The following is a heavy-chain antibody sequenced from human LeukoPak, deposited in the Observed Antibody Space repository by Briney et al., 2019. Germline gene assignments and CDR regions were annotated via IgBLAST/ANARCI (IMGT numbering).Heavy chain of an antibody. CDR1: GFTFNNYA. J-gene: IGHJ6*02. D-gene: IGHD3-3*01. CDR3: AKVIDFWNGMDV. CDR2: IGDSGDST. Sequence: SGGSLRLSCAASGFTFNNYAMSWVRLAPGEGLEYVSLIGDSGDSTYYADSLKGRFTVSRDNSKNTLYLQMNSLRAEDTAVYYCAKVIDFWNGMDVWGQGTTVTVSS. V-gene: IGHV3-23*01.